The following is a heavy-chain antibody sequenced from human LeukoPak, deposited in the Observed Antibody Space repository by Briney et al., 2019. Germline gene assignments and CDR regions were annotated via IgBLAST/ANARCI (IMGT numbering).Heavy chain of an antibody. CDR1: GGSISSSSYY. D-gene: IGHD2/OR15-2a*01. Sequence: SENLSLTCTVSGGSISSSSYYWGWIRQPPGKGLEWIGSIYYSGSTYYNPSLKSRVTISVDTSKTQFSLKLSSVTAADTAVYYCARSPKDRLLPKHFDYWGQGTLVAVSS. CDR3: ARSPKDRLLPKHFDY. V-gene: IGHV4-39*01. J-gene: IGHJ4*02. CDR2: IYYSGST.